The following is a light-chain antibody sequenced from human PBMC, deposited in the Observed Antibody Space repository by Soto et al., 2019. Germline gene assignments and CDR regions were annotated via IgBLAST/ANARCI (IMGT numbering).Light chain of an antibody. CDR3: EHYNSYSEA. CDR2: KSS. Sequence: DIPMTQSPSTLSGSVGDRVTITCRASQTISSWLAWYQQKPGKAPKLRIYKSSTLKSGVPSRFSGSGSGTEFTFTISSLLPDYFATYEGEHYNSYSEAFGQGTKVELK. V-gene: IGKV1-5*03. J-gene: IGKJ1*01. CDR1: QTISSW.